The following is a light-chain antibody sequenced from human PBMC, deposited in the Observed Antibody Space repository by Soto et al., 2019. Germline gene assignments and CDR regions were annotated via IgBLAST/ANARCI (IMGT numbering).Light chain of an antibody. J-gene: IGKJ3*01. CDR2: DAS. V-gene: IGKV1-33*01. CDR1: HDITSY. Sequence: DIQMTQSPSSLSASVGDRVTITCQASHDITSYLNWYQHKPGTAPKLLIYDASILEAGVPSRFSGSGSGTDFTFTISSLQPEDVATYYDQKCYYLPLFGTGTTVDCK. CDR3: QKCYYLPL.